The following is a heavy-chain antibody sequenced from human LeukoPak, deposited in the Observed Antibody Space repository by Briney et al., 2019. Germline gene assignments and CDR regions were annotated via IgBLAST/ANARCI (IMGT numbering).Heavy chain of an antibody. CDR2: IYSGGGT. D-gene: IGHD3-22*01. CDR3: ASADSSGYYFDY. Sequence: PGGSLRLSCAASGFTVSKMYMTWVRQAPGKGLEWVSLIYSGGGTYYADSVKGRFTISRDGSKNTLYLQMDSLRAEDTAVYYCASADSSGYYFDYWGQGTLVTVSS. V-gene: IGHV3-53*01. CDR1: GFTVSKMY. J-gene: IGHJ4*02.